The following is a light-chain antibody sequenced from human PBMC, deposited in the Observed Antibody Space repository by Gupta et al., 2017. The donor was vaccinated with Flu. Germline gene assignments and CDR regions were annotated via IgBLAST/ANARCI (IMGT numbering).Light chain of an antibody. J-gene: IGKJ1*01. CDR2: GAS. CDR1: QSVSTY. CDR3: QQYGTSTRT. V-gene: IGKV3-20*01. Sequence: EVVLTHSPGTLSLSPGERAILSCRASQSVSTYLAWYQQKPGQAPRLLIFGASSRATGIPDRFSAYGAGTDFTLTISRLEPEDFAVYYCQQYGTSTRTFGQGTKVEIK.